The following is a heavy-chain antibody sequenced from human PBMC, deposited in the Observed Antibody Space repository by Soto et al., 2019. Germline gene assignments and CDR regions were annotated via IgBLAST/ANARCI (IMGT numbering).Heavy chain of an antibody. CDR2: INPNSGGT. CDR1: GYTFTGYY. J-gene: IGHJ6*02. V-gene: IGHV1-2*02. D-gene: IGHD6-13*01. CDR3: ARLGQQLVEYYYYGMDV. Sequence: ASVKVSCKASGYTFTGYYMHWVRQAPGQGLEWMGWINPNSGGTNYAQKFQGRVTMTRDTFISTAYMELSRLRSDDTAVYYCARLGQQLVEYYYYGMDVWGQGTKVTVSS.